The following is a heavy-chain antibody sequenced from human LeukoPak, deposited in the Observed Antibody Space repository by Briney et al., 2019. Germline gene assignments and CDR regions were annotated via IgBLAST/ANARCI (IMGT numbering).Heavy chain of an antibody. D-gene: IGHD6-13*01. V-gene: IGHV3-23*01. CDR3: AKAGRDSSSWYGTFDY. J-gene: IGHJ4*02. CDR2: ISGSGGST. CDR1: GFTFSSYA. Sequence: GGSLRLSCAASGFTFSSYAMSRVRQAPGKGLEWVSAISGSGGSTYYADSVKGRFTISRDNSKNTLYLQMNSLRAEDTAVYYCAKAGRDSSSWYGTFDYWGQGTLVTVSS.